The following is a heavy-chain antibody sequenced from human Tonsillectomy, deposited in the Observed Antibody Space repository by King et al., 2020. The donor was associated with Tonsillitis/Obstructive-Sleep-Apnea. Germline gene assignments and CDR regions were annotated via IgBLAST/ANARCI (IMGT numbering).Heavy chain of an antibody. V-gene: IGHV3-30*04. J-gene: IGHJ4*02. CDR3: ARSIQLWSPHTGY. D-gene: IGHD5-18*01. CDR2: ISYDGSKK. CDR1: GFSFSSYA. Sequence: QLVQSGGGVVQPGRSLRLSCAASGFSFSSYAMHWVRQAPGKGLEWVAVISYDGSKKYYADSVKGRFTISRDNSKNTLYLQMNSLRAEDTAMYYCARSIQLWSPHTGYWGQGTLVTVSS.